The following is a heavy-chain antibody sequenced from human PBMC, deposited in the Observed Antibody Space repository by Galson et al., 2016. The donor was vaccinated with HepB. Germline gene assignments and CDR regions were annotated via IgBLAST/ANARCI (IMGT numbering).Heavy chain of an antibody. D-gene: IGHD1-26*01. J-gene: IGHJ4*02. CDR1: GFTLSNYW. CDR2: LDSGGSDT. CDR3: ARGQWGARYFDY. Sequence: SLRLSCAASGFTLSNYWMHWVRQAPGKGPVWVSRLDSGGSDTRYADSVKGRFTLSRDIAKNTLFLQMNSLRAEDTAIYYCARGQWGARYFDYWGQGNLVTVSS. V-gene: IGHV3-74*01.